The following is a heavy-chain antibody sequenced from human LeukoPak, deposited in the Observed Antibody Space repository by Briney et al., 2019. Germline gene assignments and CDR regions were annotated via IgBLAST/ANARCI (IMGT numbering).Heavy chain of an antibody. Sequence: EGSLRLSCAASGFTFSSYGMHWVRQAPGKGLEWVAVIWYDGSNKYYADSVKGRFTISRDNSKNTLYLQMNSLRAEDTAVYYCARDVGSSSLLGIAVAGTGTEFDYWGQGTLVTVSS. V-gene: IGHV3-33*01. D-gene: IGHD6-19*01. CDR1: GFTFSSYG. CDR2: IWYDGSNK. J-gene: IGHJ4*02. CDR3: ARDVGSSSLLGIAVAGTGTEFDY.